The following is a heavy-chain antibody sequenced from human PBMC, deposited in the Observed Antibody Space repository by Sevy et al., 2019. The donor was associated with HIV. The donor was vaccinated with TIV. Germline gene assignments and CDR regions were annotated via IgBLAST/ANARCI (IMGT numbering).Heavy chain of an antibody. V-gene: IGHV3-49*03. J-gene: IGHJ5*02. CDR2: IRGKAYGGTT. Sequence: GGSLRLSCTASGFTFGAYAMSWFRQAPGKGLEWVGFIRGKAYGGTTEYAASVKGRFTISRDDSKSIAYLQMNSLKTEETAVYYCTRDRRDYVDPWGQGTLVTVSS. CDR3: TRDRRDYVDP. CDR1: GFTFGAYA. D-gene: IGHD4-17*01.